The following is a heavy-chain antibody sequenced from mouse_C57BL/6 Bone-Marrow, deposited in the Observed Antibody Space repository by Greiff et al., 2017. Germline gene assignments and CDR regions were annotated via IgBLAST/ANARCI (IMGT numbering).Heavy chain of an antibody. V-gene: IGHV1-76*01. J-gene: IGHJ2*01. D-gene: IGHD2-4*01. Sequence: QVQLQQSGAELVRPGASVKLSCKASGYTFTDYYINWVKQRPAQGLEWIARIYPGSGNTYYNEKFKGKATLTAEKSSSTAYMQLSSLTSEDSAVYFCARNWIYYDWGGYFDYWGQGTTLTVSS. CDR2: IYPGSGNT. CDR3: ARNWIYYDWGGYFDY. CDR1: GYTFTDYY.